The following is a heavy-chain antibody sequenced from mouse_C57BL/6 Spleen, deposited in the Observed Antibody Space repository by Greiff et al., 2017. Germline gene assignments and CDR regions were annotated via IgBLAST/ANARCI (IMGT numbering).Heavy chain of an antibody. V-gene: IGHV1-54*01. CDR1: GYAFTNYL. D-gene: IGHD3-3*01. Sequence: QVQLKEPGAELVRPGTSVKVSCKASGYAFTNYLIEWVKQRPGQGLEWIGLINPGSGGTNYNEKFKGKATLTADKSSSTAYMQLSSLTSEDSAVYFCARGGTGGWVAYWGQGTLVTVSA. J-gene: IGHJ3*01. CDR3: ARGGTGGWVAY. CDR2: INPGSGGT.